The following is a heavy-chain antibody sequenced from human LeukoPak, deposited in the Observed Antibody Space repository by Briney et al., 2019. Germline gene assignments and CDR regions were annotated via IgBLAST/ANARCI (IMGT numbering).Heavy chain of an antibody. D-gene: IGHD2-2*01. V-gene: IGHV3-23*01. CDR1: GFTFSSYG. Sequence: GGSLRLSCAASGFTFSSYGMSWVRQAPGKGLEWVSAISGSGGSTYYADSVKGRFTISRDNSKNTLYLQMNSLRAEDTAVYYCAKLYCSSTSCNNAFDYWGQGTLVTVSS. CDR3: AKLYCSSTSCNNAFDY. J-gene: IGHJ4*02. CDR2: ISGSGGST.